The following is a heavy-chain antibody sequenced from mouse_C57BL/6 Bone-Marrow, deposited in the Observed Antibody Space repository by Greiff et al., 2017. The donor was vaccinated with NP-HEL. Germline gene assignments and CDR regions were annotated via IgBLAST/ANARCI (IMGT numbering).Heavy chain of an antibody. CDR1: GYTFTSYG. V-gene: IGHV1-81*01. CDR3: ARGELRLRPAWFAY. CDR2: IYPRSGNT. D-gene: IGHD3-2*02. Sequence: QVQLQQSGAELARPGASVKLSCKASGYTFTSYGISWVKQRTGQGLEWIGVIYPRSGNTYYNEKFKGKATLTADKSSSTAYMELRSLTSEDSAVYFCARGELRLRPAWFAYWGQGTLVTVSA. J-gene: IGHJ3*01.